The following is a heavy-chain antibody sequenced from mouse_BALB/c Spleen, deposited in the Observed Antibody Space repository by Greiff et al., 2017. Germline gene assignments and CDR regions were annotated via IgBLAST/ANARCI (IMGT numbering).Heavy chain of an antibody. CDR1: GFTFSSFG. D-gene: IGHD2-14*01. Sequence: EVKLVESGGGLVQPGGSRKLSCAASGFTFSSFGMHWVRQSPEKGLEWVAYISSGSSSIYYPDTVTGRFTISRDNPKNTLFLQMTSLRSEDTAMYYCARYYRYETYSMDYWGQGTSVTVSS. V-gene: IGHV5-17*02. CDR2: ISSGSSSI. CDR3: ARYYRYETYSMDY. J-gene: IGHJ4*01.